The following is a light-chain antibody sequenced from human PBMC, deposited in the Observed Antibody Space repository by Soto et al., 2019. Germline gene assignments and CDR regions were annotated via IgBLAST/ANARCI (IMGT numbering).Light chain of an antibody. CDR1: HTFSSF. J-gene: IGKJ2*01. V-gene: IGKV1-39*01. Sequence: DIQMTQSPSSLSASVGDRVTITCRASHTFSSFLNWYQQKRGKPPTLLIYGAYNVRSGVPSRFTGSGGGAEFRLTISSLQPDDFATYYCQQTYSPPFTFGQGTSLDLK. CDR2: GAY. CDR3: QQTYSPPFT.